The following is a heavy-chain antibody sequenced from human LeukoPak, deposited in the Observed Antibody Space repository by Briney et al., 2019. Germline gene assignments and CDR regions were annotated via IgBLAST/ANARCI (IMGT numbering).Heavy chain of an antibody. CDR2: ISSGSAM. Sequence: GGSLRLSCAASGFTFSDHYMSWIRQAPGKGLEWVSYISSGSAMYYVDSVKGRFTISRDNAKNSLYLQMNSLRAEDTAVYYCARSAFDIWGQGTMVTVSS. V-gene: IGHV3-11*01. CDR3: ARSAFDI. CDR1: GFTFSDHY. J-gene: IGHJ3*02.